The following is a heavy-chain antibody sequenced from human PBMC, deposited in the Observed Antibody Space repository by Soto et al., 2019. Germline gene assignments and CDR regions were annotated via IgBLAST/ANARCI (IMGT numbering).Heavy chain of an antibody. CDR1: GGSISSGGYY. D-gene: IGHD2-15*01. CDR2: IYYSGST. CDR3: ARVSRDCSGGSCYSGGLDY. Sequence: PSETLSLTCTVSGGSISSGGYYWSWIRQHPGKGLEWIGYIYYSGSTYYNPSLKSRVTISVDTSKNQFSLKLSSVTAADTAVYYCARVSRDCSGGSCYSGGLDYWGQGTLVTVSS. J-gene: IGHJ4*02. V-gene: IGHV4-31*03.